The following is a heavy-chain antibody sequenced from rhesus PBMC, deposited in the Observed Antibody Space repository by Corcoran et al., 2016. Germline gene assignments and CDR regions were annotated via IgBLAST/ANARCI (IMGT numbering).Heavy chain of an antibody. Sequence: QVQLQESGPGLVKPSETLPLPCAVSGASISSNFWTWIRQPPGKGLEWIGYIYGGSGSTSYNPSLKSRVTISKDTSKNQFSLKLSSVTAADTAVYYCARMTDTALDVWGRGVLVTVSS. J-gene: IGHJ5-2*02. CDR2: IYGGSGST. CDR1: GASISSNF. D-gene: IGHD5-12*01. V-gene: IGHV4-147*01. CDR3: ARMTDTALDV.